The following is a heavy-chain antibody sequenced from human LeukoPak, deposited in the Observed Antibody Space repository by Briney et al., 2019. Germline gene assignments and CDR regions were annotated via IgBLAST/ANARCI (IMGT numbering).Heavy chain of an antibody. CDR3: ARALLDSSGLGY. D-gene: IGHD6-19*01. CDR2: ISAYNGNT. CDR1: GYTFTSYG. Sequence: ASVKVSCKASGYTFTSYGISWVRQAPGQGLEWMGWISAYNGNTNYAQKFQGGVTITADESTSTAYMELSSLRSEDTAVYYCARALLDSSGLGYWGQGTLVTVSS. V-gene: IGHV1-18*01. J-gene: IGHJ4*02.